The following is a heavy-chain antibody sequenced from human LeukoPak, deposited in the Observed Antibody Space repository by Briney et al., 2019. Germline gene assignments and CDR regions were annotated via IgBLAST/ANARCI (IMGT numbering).Heavy chain of an antibody. J-gene: IGHJ4*02. CDR2: ISGSGGST. Sequence: GGSLRLSCAASGFTFSSYAMSWVRQAPGKGLEWVSAISGSGGSTYYADSVKGRFTISRDNSKNTLYLQMNSLRAEDTAVYYYAKSAPPQGYCSSTSCFTFDYWGQGTLVTVSS. V-gene: IGHV3-23*01. CDR1: GFTFSSYA. D-gene: IGHD2-2*02. CDR3: AKSAPPQGYCSSTSCFTFDY.